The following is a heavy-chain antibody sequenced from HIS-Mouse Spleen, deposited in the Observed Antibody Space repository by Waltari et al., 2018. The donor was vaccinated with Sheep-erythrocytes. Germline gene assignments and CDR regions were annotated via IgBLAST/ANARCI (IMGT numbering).Heavy chain of an antibody. CDR2: IKPNSGGT. D-gene: IGHD1-26*01. J-gene: IGHJ4*02. Sequence: QVQLVQSGAEVKKPGASVKVPCKAAGYTFTRYNMHRVRQAPGQGLEWMGWIKPNSGGTNYAQKFQGRVTMTRDTSISTAYMELSRLRSDDTAVYYCARDRARGELLSDYWGQGTLVTVSS. V-gene: IGHV1-2*02. CDR3: ARDRARGELLSDY. CDR1: GYTFTRYN.